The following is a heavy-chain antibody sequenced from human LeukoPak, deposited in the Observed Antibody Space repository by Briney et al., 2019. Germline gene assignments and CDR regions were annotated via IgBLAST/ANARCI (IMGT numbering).Heavy chain of an antibody. D-gene: IGHD3-22*01. Sequence: PSETLSLTCTVSGGSISSYYWSWIRQPPGKGLEWLGYIYYSGSTNYNPSLKSRVTISVDTSKNQFSLKLSSVTAADTAVYYCASGPGGDSPDYCDRSGYHSFCDYGGQGTRVTVFS. CDR2: IYYSGST. V-gene: IGHV4-59*12. CDR1: GGSISSYY. J-gene: IGHJ4*02. CDR3: ASGPGGDSPDYCDRSGYHSFCDY.